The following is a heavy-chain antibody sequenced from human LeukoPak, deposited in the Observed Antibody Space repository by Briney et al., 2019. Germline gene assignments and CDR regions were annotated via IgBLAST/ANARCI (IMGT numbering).Heavy chain of an antibody. CDR1: GGTLNNYA. CDR3: TKVRYHDSRSYYSLDYFES. D-gene: IGHD3-22*01. J-gene: IGHJ4*02. V-gene: IGHV3-23*01. Sequence: GGSLRLSCTASGGTLNNYAMSWVRQAPGKGLGWVSAISGSGGSTDYADSVKGRFTISRDNSKNTLYLHMNSLRAEDTAVYQSTKVRYHDSRSYYSLDYFESSGEGALVTVSS. CDR2: ISGSGGST.